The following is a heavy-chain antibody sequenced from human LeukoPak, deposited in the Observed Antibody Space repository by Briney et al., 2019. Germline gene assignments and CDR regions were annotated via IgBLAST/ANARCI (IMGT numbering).Heavy chain of an antibody. Sequence: PGGSLRLSCAASGLTFTSYAMSWVRQAPGKGLRWVSAISGSGGSTYYADSVKGRFTTSRDNSKSTLFLQMNSLRAEDTAVYYCAKDPRVGSRVATPCHWGQGTLVTVSS. CDR3: AKDPRVGSRVATPCH. V-gene: IGHV3-23*01. D-gene: IGHD5-24*01. CDR2: ISGSGGST. CDR1: GLTFTSYA. J-gene: IGHJ4*02.